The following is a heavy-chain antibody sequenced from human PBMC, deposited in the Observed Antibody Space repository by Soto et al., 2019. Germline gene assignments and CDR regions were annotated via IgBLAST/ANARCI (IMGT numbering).Heavy chain of an antibody. Sequence: QVQLVESGGGVVQPGRSLRLSCAASGFTFSSYGMHWVRQAPGKGLEWVAVISYDGSNKCYADSVKGRFTISRDNSKNTLYLQMNSLRAEDTAVYYCAKALTTVTTPVPDYWGQGTLVTVSS. CDR1: GFTFSSYG. V-gene: IGHV3-30*18. CDR3: AKALTTVTTPVPDY. J-gene: IGHJ4*02. D-gene: IGHD4-4*01. CDR2: ISYDGSNK.